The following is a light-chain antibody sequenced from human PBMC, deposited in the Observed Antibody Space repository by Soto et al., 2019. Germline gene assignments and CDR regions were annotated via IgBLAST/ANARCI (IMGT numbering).Light chain of an antibody. CDR3: SSYVSHSIFL. J-gene: IGLJ3*02. CDR1: STDVGGSNF. V-gene: IGLV2-14*01. Sequence: QSVLTQPPSVSGSPGQSITISCAGTSTDVGGSNFVSWYQHHPGKAPKLIIYEVSNRPSGVSNRFSGSKSGNTASLTISGLQTEDEADYYCSSYVSHSIFLFGGGTQLTVL. CDR2: EVS.